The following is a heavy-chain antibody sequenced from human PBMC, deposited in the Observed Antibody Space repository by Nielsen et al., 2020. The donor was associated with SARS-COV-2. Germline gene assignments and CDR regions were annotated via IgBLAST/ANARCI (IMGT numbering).Heavy chain of an antibody. CDR2: FYSGGAT. V-gene: IGHV3-53*01. J-gene: IGHJ6*02. D-gene: IGHD3-3*01. Sequence: GGSLRLSCAASGFSISNNYMSWVRQAPGKGLEWVSTFYSGGATYYADSVQGRFTIFRDNSENTVHLKMNNLRADDTAVYYCARDSRPSLGAYYDFWSGYYTLGVNGMDVWGQGTTVTVSS. CDR3: ARDSRPSLGAYYDFWSGYYTLGVNGMDV. CDR1: GFSISNNY.